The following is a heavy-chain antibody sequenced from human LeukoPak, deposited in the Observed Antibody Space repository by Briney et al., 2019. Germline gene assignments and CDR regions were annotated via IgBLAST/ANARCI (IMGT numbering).Heavy chain of an antibody. J-gene: IGHJ4*02. V-gene: IGHV2-5*02. CDR2: VYWDDDK. Sequence: SGPTLVNPTQTLTLTCTFSGFSLSTTGVGVGWIRQPPGKALEWLAHVYWDDDKRFSPSLKTRLTITKDTSKNQVVLTMTNMDPVDTATYFCARPYFFGSGLYFDYWGQGSLVTVSS. CDR3: ARPYFFGSGLYFDY. CDR1: GFSLSTTGVG. D-gene: IGHD3-10*01.